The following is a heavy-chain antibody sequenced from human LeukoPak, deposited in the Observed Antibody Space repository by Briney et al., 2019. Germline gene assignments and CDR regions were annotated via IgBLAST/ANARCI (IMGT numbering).Heavy chain of an antibody. D-gene: IGHD1-14*01. CDR3: ARHNPLWGY. V-gene: IGHV3-7*04. Sequence: PGGSLRLSCAASGXTFSSYWMHWVRQAPGKGLEWVANIKQDGSEKYYVDSVKGRFTISRDNAKNSLYLQMNSLRAEDTALYYCARHNPLWGYWGQGTLVTVSS. J-gene: IGHJ4*02. CDR1: GXTFSSYW. CDR2: IKQDGSEK.